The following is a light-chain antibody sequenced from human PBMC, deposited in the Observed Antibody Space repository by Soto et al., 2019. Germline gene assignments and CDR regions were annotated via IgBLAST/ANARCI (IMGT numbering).Light chain of an antibody. CDR2: GAS. CDR1: QSVSSN. J-gene: IGKJ1*01. CDR3: QQYNDWPPVWT. V-gene: IGKV3-15*01. Sequence: EIVMTQSPATLSVSPGERATLSCRASQSVSSNLAWYQQKPGQAPRLLIYGASTRATAFPARFSGSGSGTEFTLTISSLQSEDFAVYYCQQYNDWPPVWTFGQGTKVHIK.